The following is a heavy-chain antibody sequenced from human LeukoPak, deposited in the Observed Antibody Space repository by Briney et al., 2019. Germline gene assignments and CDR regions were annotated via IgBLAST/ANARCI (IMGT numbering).Heavy chain of an antibody. V-gene: IGHV1-46*01. CDR2: INPSGGST. CDR3: AQMRAKIETYYGSGILGDAFDI. Sequence: PWASVKVSCKASGYTFTSYYMHWVRQAPGQGLEWMGIINPSGGSTSYAQKFQGRVTMTRDMSTSTVYMELSSLRSEDTAVYYCAQMRAKIETYYGSGILGDAFDIWGQGTMVTVSS. J-gene: IGHJ3*02. CDR1: GYTFTSYY. D-gene: IGHD3-10*01.